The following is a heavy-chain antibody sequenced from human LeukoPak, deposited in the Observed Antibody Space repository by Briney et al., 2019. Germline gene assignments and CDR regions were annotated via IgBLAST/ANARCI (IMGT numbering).Heavy chain of an antibody. D-gene: IGHD3-22*01. CDR2: ISSSSSYI. CDR3: ASEGGYYYFDY. CDR1: GGSISSNN. J-gene: IGHJ4*02. V-gene: IGHV3-21*01. Sequence: ETLSLTCTVSGGSISSNNYYWGWIRQAPGKGLEWVSSISSSSSYIYYADSVKGRFTISRDNAKNSLYLQMNSLRAEDTAVYYCASEGGYYYFDYWGQGTLVTVSS.